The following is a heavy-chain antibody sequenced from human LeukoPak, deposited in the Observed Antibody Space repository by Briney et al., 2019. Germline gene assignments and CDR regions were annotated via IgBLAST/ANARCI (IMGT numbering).Heavy chain of an antibody. CDR2: ISAYNGNT. CDR1: GYTFTRYG. CDR3: ARDWNYQVPFDY. J-gene: IGHJ4*02. D-gene: IGHD1-7*01. Sequence: ASVKVSCKASGYTFTRYGISWVRQAPGQGLEWMGWISAYNGNTNYAQKLQGRVTMATDTSTSTAYMELRSLRSDDTAVYYCARDWNYQVPFDYWGQGTLVTVSS. V-gene: IGHV1-18*01.